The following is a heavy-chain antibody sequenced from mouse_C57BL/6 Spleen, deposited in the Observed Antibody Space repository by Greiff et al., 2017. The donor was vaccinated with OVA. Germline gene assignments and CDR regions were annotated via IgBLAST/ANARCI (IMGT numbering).Heavy chain of an antibody. CDR1: GYTFTDYE. CDR3: TSNPSMDY. Sequence: VQLQQSGAELVRPGASVTLSCKASGYTFTDYEMHWVKQTPVHGLEWIGAIDPETGGTAYNQKFKGKAILTADKSSSTAYMELRSLTSEDSAVYYCTSNPSMDYWGQGTSVTVSS. J-gene: IGHJ4*01. V-gene: IGHV1-15*01. CDR2: IDPETGGT.